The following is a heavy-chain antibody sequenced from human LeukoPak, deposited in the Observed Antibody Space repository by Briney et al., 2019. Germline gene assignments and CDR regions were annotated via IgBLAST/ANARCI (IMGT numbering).Heavy chain of an antibody. V-gene: IGHV3-23*01. D-gene: IGHD6-13*01. CDR3: AKAGSSWYLLVY. CDR1: GFTFSSYA. J-gene: IGHJ4*02. Sequence: GGSLRLSCAASGFTFSSYAMSWVRQAPGKGLEWVSAISGSGGSTYYADSVKGRFTISRDNSKNTLCLQMNSLTAEDTAVYYCAKAGSSWYLLVYWGQGTLVTVSS. CDR2: ISGSGGST.